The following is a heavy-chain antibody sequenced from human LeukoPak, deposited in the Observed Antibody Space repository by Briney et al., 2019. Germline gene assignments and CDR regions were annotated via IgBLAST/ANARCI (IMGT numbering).Heavy chain of an antibody. CDR3: AKNYGTSRPFYDY. J-gene: IGHJ4*02. D-gene: IGHD4-17*01. V-gene: IGHV3-23*01. Sequence: GGSLRLSCAASGFIFSNYAVTWVRQAPGKGLQWVSAISGDAIYTYYLDSVKGRFTTSRDNSKNTLFLQMNSLRADDTAVYYCAKNYGTSRPFYDYWGQGIVVTVSS. CDR1: GFIFSNYA. CDR2: ISGDAIYT.